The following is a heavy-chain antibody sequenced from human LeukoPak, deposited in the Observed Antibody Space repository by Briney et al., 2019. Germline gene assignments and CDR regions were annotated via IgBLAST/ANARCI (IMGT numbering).Heavy chain of an antibody. CDR1: GFTFSSYW. J-gene: IGHJ6*02. Sequence: GGSLGLSCAASGFTFSSYWMHWARQAPGKGPVWVSRINSDGTGTMYADSVKGRFTISRDNAKNTLYLQMNSLRAEDTAVYYCARPFYYDSNGGEGMDVWGQGTTVTVSS. CDR2: INSDGTGT. V-gene: IGHV3-74*03. D-gene: IGHD3-22*01. CDR3: ARPFYYDSNGGEGMDV.